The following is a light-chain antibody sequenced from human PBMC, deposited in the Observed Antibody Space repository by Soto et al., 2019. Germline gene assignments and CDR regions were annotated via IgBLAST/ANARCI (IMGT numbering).Light chain of an antibody. Sequence: EIVLTQSPGTLSLSPGERATFSGRASQSVSSSYLDWYQQKPGQAHRLLIYGASGRATGIPDRFSGSGSWTDFTLTISRLEPEDFAVYYCQQYGSSPLFTFGPETKVDIK. V-gene: IGKV3-20*01. CDR3: QQYGSSPLFT. CDR2: GAS. J-gene: IGKJ3*01. CDR1: QSVSSSY.